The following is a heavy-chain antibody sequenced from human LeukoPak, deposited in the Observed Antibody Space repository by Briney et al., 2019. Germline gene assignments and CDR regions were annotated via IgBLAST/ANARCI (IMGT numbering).Heavy chain of an antibody. V-gene: IGHV3-7*01. J-gene: IGHJ6*02. CDR2: IKQDGSEK. CDR1: GFTFSSYW. D-gene: IGHD6-6*01. Sequence: GGSLRLSCAASGFTFSSYWMSWVRQAPGKGLEWVANIKQDGSEKYYVDSVKGRFTISRDNSKNTLYLQANSLRAEDTAVYYCAKAAPSYGMDVWGQGTTVTVSS. CDR3: AKAAPSYGMDV.